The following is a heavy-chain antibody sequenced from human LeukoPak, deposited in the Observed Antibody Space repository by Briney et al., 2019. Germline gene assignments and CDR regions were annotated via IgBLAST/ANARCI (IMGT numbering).Heavy chain of an antibody. Sequence: SETLSLTCTVSGGSISSYYWSWIRQPPGKGLEWIGYIYYSGSTNYNPSLKSRVTISVDTSKNQFSLKLSSVTAADTAVYYCARGRKCTNGVCYTSGPNWFDPWGQGTLVTVSS. D-gene: IGHD2-8*01. CDR3: ARGRKCTNGVCYTSGPNWFDP. CDR1: GGSISSYY. J-gene: IGHJ5*02. CDR2: IYYSGST. V-gene: IGHV4-59*12.